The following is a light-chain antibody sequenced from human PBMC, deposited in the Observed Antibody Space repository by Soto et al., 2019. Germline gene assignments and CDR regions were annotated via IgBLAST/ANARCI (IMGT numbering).Light chain of an antibody. CDR3: SSYTSSSTYV. Sequence: QSVLTQPASVSGSPGQSITISCTGTNSDIGTYNYVSWSQQHPGKAPKLMIYEVNNRPSGVSNRFSGSKSGNTASLTISGLQAEDEADYYCSSYTSSSTYVFGTGTKGTVL. CDR1: NSDIGTYNY. CDR2: EVN. V-gene: IGLV2-14*01. J-gene: IGLJ1*01.